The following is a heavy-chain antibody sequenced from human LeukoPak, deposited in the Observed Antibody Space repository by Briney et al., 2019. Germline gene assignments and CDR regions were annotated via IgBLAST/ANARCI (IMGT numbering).Heavy chain of an antibody. J-gene: IGHJ4*02. V-gene: IGHV3-66*02. CDR3: ARDANSIVVVVELPDY. CDR1: GFTVSSNY. CDR2: IYSGGST. D-gene: IGHD2-15*01. Sequence: GGSLRLSCAASGFTVSSNYMSWVRQAPGKGLEWVSVIYSGGSTYYADSVKGRFTISRDNSKNTLYLQMNSLRAEDTAVYYCARDANSIVVVVELPDYWGQGTLVTVSS.